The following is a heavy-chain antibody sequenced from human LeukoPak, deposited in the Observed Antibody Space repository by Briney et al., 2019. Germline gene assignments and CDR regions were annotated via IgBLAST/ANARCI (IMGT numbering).Heavy chain of an antibody. CDR3: AKANGDDFWSGPGFDY. J-gene: IGHJ4*02. CDR1: GFTVSSNY. Sequence: GGSLRLSCAASGFTVSSNYMSWVRQAPGKGLEWVSVIYSGGSTYYADSVKGRFTISRDNSKNTLYLQMNSLRAEDTALYYCAKANGDDFWSGPGFDYWGQGTLVTVSS. D-gene: IGHD3-3*01. V-gene: IGHV3-53*05. CDR2: IYSGGST.